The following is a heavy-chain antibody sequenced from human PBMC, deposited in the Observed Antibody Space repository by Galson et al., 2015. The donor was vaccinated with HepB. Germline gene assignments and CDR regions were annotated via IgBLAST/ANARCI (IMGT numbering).Heavy chain of an antibody. CDR1: GYTFTGYY. Sequence: SVKVSCKASGYTFTGYYMHWVRQAPEQGLEWMGWINPNSGGTNYAQKFQGRVTMTRDTSISTAYMELSRLRSDDTAVYYCAGIQPDTNWFDPWGQGTLVTVSS. D-gene: IGHD5-18*01. J-gene: IGHJ5*02. V-gene: IGHV1-2*02. CDR2: INPNSGGT. CDR3: AGIQPDTNWFDP.